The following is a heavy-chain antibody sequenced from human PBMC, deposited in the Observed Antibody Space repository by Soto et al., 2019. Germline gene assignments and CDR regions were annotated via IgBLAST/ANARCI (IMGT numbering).Heavy chain of an antibody. V-gene: IGHV3-53*01. J-gene: IGHJ4*02. Sequence: EVQLVESGGGLIQPGGSLRLSCAASGFTVSSNYMSWVRQAPGKGLEWVSVIYSGGSTYYADSVKGRFTISRDNSKNTLYLQMNSLRAEDTAVYYCARGLGRGYYDSSGYFHRDYWGQGTLVTVSS. CDR1: GFTVSSNY. CDR2: IYSGGST. D-gene: IGHD3-22*01. CDR3: ARGLGRGYYDSSGYFHRDY.